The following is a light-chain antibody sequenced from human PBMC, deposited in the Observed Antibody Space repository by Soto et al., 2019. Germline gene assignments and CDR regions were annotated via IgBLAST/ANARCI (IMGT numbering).Light chain of an antibody. CDR1: QSVSDNY. V-gene: IGKV3-20*01. CDR3: QQYAASPWA. Sequence: EIVLTQSPGTLSSSPGERVILSCRASQSVSDNYLAWYQQKPGQRPRLLIYAASSRATGIPDRFSGSGSGTDFTLTISSLEPEDFAVYYRQQYAASPWAFGQGTKVEI. CDR2: AAS. J-gene: IGKJ1*01.